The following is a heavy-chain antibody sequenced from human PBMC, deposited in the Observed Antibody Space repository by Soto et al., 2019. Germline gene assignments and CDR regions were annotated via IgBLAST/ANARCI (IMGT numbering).Heavy chain of an antibody. CDR1: GFTFSSYG. CDR3: AKDTAVAGFYFDY. J-gene: IGHJ4*02. D-gene: IGHD6-19*01. V-gene: IGHV3-30*18. CDR2: ISYDGSNK. Sequence: PGGSLRLSCAASGFTFSSYGMHWVRQAPGKGLEWVAVISYDGSNKYYADSVKGRFTISRDNSKNTLYLQMNSLRAEDTAVYYCAKDTAVAGFYFDYWGQGTLVTVSS.